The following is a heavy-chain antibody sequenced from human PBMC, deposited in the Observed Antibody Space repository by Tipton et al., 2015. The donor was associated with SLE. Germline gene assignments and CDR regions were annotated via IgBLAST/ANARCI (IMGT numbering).Heavy chain of an antibody. CDR3: AKGARIAVARAGD. V-gene: IGHV3-30*18. J-gene: IGHJ4*02. CDR1: GFTFSSYG. CDR2: ISYDGSNK. D-gene: IGHD6-19*01. Sequence: RSLRLSCAASGFTFSSYGMHWVRQAPGKGFGWVAVISYDGSNKYYADSVKGRFTISRDNSKNTLYLQMNSLRAEDTAVYYCAKGARIAVARAGDWGQGTLVTVSS.